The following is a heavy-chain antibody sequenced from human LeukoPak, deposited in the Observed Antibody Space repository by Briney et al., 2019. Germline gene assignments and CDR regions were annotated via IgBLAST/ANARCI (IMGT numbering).Heavy chain of an antibody. J-gene: IGHJ4*02. V-gene: IGHV4-4*07. D-gene: IGHD1-20*01. CDR2: IYTSGST. CDR1: GGSISSYY. Sequence: PSETLSPTCTVSGGSISSYYWSWIRQPAGKGLEWIGRIYTSGSTNYNPSLKSRVTMSVDTSKNQFSLKLSSVTAADTAVYYCARYHNWNDVLFFDYWGQGTLVTVSS. CDR3: ARYHNWNDVLFFDY.